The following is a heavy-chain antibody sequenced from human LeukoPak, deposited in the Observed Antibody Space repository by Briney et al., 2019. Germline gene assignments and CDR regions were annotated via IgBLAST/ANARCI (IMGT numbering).Heavy chain of an antibody. D-gene: IGHD3-22*01. Sequence: GGSLRLSCAASGFTFSSYSMNWVRQAPGKGLEWVSAISGSGGSTYYADSVKGRFTISRDNSKNTLYLQMNSLRAEDTAVYYCARAPAMIAALFDYWGQGTLVTVSS. CDR1: GFTFSSYS. V-gene: IGHV3-23*01. CDR2: ISGSGGST. J-gene: IGHJ4*02. CDR3: ARAPAMIAALFDY.